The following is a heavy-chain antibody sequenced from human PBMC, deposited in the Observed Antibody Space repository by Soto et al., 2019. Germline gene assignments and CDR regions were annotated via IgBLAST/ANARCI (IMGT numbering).Heavy chain of an antibody. J-gene: IGHJ4*02. CDR1: GDSISSPNW. CDR2: MFASGSS. Sequence: QVQLQESGPGLVKPSETLSLTCAVSGDSISSPNWWSWYRQPPGKGLELIGEMFASGSSNYNPSLKGRVTISLDTSKNHFSLKLTSLAAADTAIYYCAREGFDHRPDYWGQGIPVTVSS. V-gene: IGHV4-4*02. CDR3: AREGFDHRPDY.